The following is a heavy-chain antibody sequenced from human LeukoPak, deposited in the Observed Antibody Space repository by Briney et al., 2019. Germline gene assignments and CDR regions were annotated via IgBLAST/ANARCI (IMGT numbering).Heavy chain of an antibody. Sequence: SETLSLTCAVYGGSFSGYYWSWIRQPPGKGLEWIGEINHSGSTNYNPSLKSRVTISVDTSKNQFSLKLSSVTAADTAVYYCARGKGYVGGYYSRPYYYYYMDVWGKGTTVTVSS. CDR2: INHSGST. J-gene: IGHJ6*03. CDR3: ARGKGYVGGYYSRPYYYYYMDV. CDR1: GGSFSGYY. V-gene: IGHV4-34*01. D-gene: IGHD3-3*01.